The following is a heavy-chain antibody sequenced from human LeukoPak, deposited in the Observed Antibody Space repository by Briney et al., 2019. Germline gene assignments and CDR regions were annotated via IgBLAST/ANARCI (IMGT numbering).Heavy chain of an antibody. CDR3: ARGNEIRGYFDY. D-gene: IGHD1-1*01. J-gene: IGHJ4*02. CDR2: IYYSGST. CDR1: GGSISSYY. V-gene: IGHV4-59*12. Sequence: SKTLSLTCTVSGGSISSYYWSWIRQPPGKGLEWIGYIYYSGSTNYHPSLKSRVTISVDTSKNQFPLKLSPVTAADTAVYYCARGNEIRGYFDYWGQGTLVTVSS.